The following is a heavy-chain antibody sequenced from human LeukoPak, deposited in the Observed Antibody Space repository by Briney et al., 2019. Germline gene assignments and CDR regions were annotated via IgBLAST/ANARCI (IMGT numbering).Heavy chain of an antibody. D-gene: IGHD3-10*01. J-gene: IGHJ5*02. CDR2: INPNSGGT. CDR1: GYTFTGYY. V-gene: IGHV1-2*02. CDR3: ARENYGSGSYGGINWFDP. Sequence: ASVKVSCKASGYTFTGYYMHWVRQAPGQGLEWMGWINPNSGGTNYAQKFQGRVTMTRDTSISTAYMELSRLRSDDTAVYYCARENYGSGSYGGINWFDPWGQGTLVTVSS.